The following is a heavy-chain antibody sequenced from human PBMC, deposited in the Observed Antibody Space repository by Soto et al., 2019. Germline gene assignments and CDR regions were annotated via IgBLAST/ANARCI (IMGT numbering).Heavy chain of an antibody. CDR1: GFAFSTNA. J-gene: IGHJ4*02. CDR3: AKDRDDSIWFGLNFLDY. D-gene: IGHD6-13*01. CDR2: MSGDGTRT. V-gene: IGHV3-23*01. Sequence: EVQLLESGGGLVQPGGSLRLSCAASGFAFSTNAMTWVRQAPGKGLEWVTTMSGDGTRTYYADSVKGRFTISRDNSKTTVFLEMNSLRADDTAVYYCAKDRDDSIWFGLNFLDYWGLGTLVTVSS.